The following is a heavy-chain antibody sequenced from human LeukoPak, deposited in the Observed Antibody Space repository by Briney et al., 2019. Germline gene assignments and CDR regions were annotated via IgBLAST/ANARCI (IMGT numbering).Heavy chain of an antibody. Sequence: GGSLRLSCAASGFTFSSYAMSWVRQAPGKGLEWVSAVSGSGGSTYYADSVKGRFTISRDNSKNTLYLQINSLRAEDTAVYYCANAYGSGSYYPPNFDYWGQGTLVTVSS. J-gene: IGHJ4*02. CDR2: VSGSGGST. D-gene: IGHD3-10*01. CDR1: GFTFSSYA. V-gene: IGHV3-23*01. CDR3: ANAYGSGSYYPPNFDY.